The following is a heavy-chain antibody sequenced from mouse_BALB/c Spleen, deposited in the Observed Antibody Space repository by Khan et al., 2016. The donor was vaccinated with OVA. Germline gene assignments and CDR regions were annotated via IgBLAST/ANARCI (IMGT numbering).Heavy chain of an antibody. CDR1: GFTFSTYG. CDR2: VSTGGSYT. J-gene: IGHJ3*01. Sequence: EVELVESGGDLVKPGGSLKLSCAASGFTFSTYGMSWVRQAPDKRLEWVATVSTGGSYTYYPDSVKGRFTISRDNAQNTLYLQKSGLRSEDTAMFYCTRLAYYYDSEGFAYWGQGTLVTVSA. V-gene: IGHV5-6*01. D-gene: IGHD1-1*01. CDR3: TRLAYYYDSEGFAY.